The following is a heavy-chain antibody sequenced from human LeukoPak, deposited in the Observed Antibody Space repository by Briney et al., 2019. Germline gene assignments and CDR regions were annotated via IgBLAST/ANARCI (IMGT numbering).Heavy chain of an antibody. CDR1: GGSISSYY. Sequence: SETLSLTCTVSGGSISSYYWSWIRQPPGKGLEWIGYIYYSGSTNYNPSLKSRVTISVDTSKNQFSLKLSPVTAADTAVYYCARGALLGKENYYYYYMDVWGKGTTVTVSS. J-gene: IGHJ6*03. D-gene: IGHD1-26*01. CDR3: ARGALLGKENYYYYYMDV. V-gene: IGHV4-59*01. CDR2: IYYSGST.